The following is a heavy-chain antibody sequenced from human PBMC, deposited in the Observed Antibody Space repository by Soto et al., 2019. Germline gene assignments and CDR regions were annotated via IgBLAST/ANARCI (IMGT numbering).Heavy chain of an antibody. J-gene: IGHJ4*02. Sequence: PSETLCLTCTVSGGAISSYYWSWIRQPPGKGLEWIGYIYYSGSTNYNPSLKSRVTISVDTSKNQFSLKLSSVTAADTAVYYCAREGGYYYDSSGYYSFDYWGQGTLVTV. CDR2: IYYSGST. D-gene: IGHD3-22*01. CDR1: GGAISSYY. CDR3: AREGGYYYDSSGYYSFDY. V-gene: IGHV4-59*01.